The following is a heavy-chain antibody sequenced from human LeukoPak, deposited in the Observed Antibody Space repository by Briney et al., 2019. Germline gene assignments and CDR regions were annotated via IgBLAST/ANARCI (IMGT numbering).Heavy chain of an antibody. CDR2: IIPIFGTA. J-gene: IGHJ6*02. Sequence: ASVKVSCKASGGTFSSYAISWVRQAPGQGLEWMGGIIPIFGTANYAQKFQGRVTITADESTSTAYMELSSLRSEDTAVYYCASSTEPYYYYGMDDWGQGTTVTVSS. CDR3: ASSTEPYYYYGMDD. CDR1: GGTFSSYA. D-gene: IGHD4-17*01. V-gene: IGHV1-69*13.